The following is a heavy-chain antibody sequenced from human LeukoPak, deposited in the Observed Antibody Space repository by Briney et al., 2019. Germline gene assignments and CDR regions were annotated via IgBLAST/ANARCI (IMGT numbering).Heavy chain of an antibody. J-gene: IGHJ4*02. D-gene: IGHD4-11*01. Sequence: GGSLRLSCAASGFTFSNYSMNWVRQAPGKGLEWVSSISSSSSYTYYADSVKGRFTISRDNAKNSLYLQMNSLRAEDTAVYYCARDLHGAGLDYWGQGTLVTVSS. V-gene: IGHV3-21*01. CDR1: GFTFSNYS. CDR2: ISSSSSYT. CDR3: ARDLHGAGLDY.